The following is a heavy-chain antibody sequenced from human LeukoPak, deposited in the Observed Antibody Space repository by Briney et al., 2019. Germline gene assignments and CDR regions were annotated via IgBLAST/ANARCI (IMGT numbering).Heavy chain of an antibody. D-gene: IGHD2-15*01. CDR1: GGSISSSSYY. V-gene: IGHV4-39*07. J-gene: IGHJ3*01. CDR2: IYYSGST. Sequence: SETLSLTCTVSGGSISSSSYYWGWIRQPPGKGLEWIGIIYYSGSTNYNPSLESRVTISVDTSNNQFSLKLRSVTAADTAVYYCAREWSAFDFWGQGTMVTVSS. CDR3: AREWSAFDF.